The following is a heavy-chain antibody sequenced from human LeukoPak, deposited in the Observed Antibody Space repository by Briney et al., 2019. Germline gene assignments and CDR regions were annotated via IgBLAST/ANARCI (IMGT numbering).Heavy chain of an antibody. Sequence: GGSLRLSCAASGFTFSSYAMSWVRQAPGEGLEWVSTVDGNGGRTYYADSVKGRFTISRDNSKNTLYLQMNSLRADDTALYYCAKDPDYDILTGTTFDYWGQGTLVTVSS. D-gene: IGHD3-9*01. CDR1: GFTFSSYA. J-gene: IGHJ4*02. CDR3: AKDPDYDILTGTTFDY. V-gene: IGHV3-23*01. CDR2: VDGNGGRT.